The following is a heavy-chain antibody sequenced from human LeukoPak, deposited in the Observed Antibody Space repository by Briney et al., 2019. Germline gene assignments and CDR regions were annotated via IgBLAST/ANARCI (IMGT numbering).Heavy chain of an antibody. J-gene: IGHJ3*02. CDR3: ARDLVTATKGFDI. V-gene: IGHV4-59*11. D-gene: IGHD4-17*01. Sequence: SETLSLTCAVSDDSFSSHYWTWIRQPPGKGLEWIGYISYIGSTNYNPSLKSRVTISIDTSKNQFSLKLSSVTAADTAVYYCARDLVTATKGFDIWGQGTMVSVSS. CDR1: DDSFSSHY. CDR2: ISYIGST.